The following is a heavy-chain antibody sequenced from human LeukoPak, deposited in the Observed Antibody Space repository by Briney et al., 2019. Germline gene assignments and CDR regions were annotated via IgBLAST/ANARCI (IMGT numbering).Heavy chain of an antibody. CDR2: IYYSGST. J-gene: IGHJ3*02. V-gene: IGHV4-39*01. CDR3: ATYCSTSNCPHRRAFDI. Sequence: SSETLSLTCSVSGGSIGTTGYFWAWIRQPPGKGLEWIGTIYYSGSTYYNPSLKSRFTISVDTSKNQFSLRLTSVTAADTAVYYCATYCSTSNCPHRRAFDIWGQGTMVTVP. D-gene: IGHD2-2*01. CDR1: GGSIGTTGYF.